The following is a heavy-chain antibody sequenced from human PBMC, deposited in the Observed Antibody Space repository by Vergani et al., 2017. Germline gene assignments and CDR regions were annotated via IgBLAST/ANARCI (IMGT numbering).Heavy chain of an antibody. CDR1: GGSISSSSYY. V-gene: IGHV4-39*07. CDR3: ARDSPYYDSSGYQSGMDV. CDR2: IYYSGST. D-gene: IGHD3-22*01. J-gene: IGHJ6*02. Sequence: QLQLQESGPGLVKPSETLSLTCTVSGGSISSSSYYWGWIRQPPGKGLEWIGSIYYSGSTYYNPSLKSRVTISVDTSKNQFSLKLSSVTAADTAVYYCARDSPYYDSSGYQSGMDVWGQGP.